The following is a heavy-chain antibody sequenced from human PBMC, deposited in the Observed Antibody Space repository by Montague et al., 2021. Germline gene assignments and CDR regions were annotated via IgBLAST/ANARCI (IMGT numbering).Heavy chain of an antibody. CDR1: GGSFSGYY. D-gene: IGHD3-10*01. CDR3: ARRGGTMVRGVKGYMDV. J-gene: IGHJ6*03. Sequence: SETLSLTCAVYGGSFSGYYWSWIRQPPGKGLEWIGEINHSGSPNYNPSLKSRVTISVDTSKNQFSLKLSSVTAADTAVYYCARRGGTMVRGVKGYMDVWGKGTTVTVSS. V-gene: IGHV4-34*01. CDR2: INHSGSP.